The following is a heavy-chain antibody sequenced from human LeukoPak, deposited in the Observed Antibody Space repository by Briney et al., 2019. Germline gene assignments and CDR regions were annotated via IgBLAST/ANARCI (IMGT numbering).Heavy chain of an antibody. CDR1: GFTFSSYA. D-gene: IGHD4-17*01. CDR3: AKEIYGDSTGGRFQH. V-gene: IGHV3-23*01. J-gene: IGHJ1*01. Sequence: GRSLRLSCAASGFTFSSYAMSWVRQAPGKGLEWVSVISGSGGSTYYADSVKGRFTISRDNSENTLYLQMNSLRAEDTAVYYCAKEIYGDSTGGRFQHWGQGTLVTVSS. CDR2: ISGSGGST.